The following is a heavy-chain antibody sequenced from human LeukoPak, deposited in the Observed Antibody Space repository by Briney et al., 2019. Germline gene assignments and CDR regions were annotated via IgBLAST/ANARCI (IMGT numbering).Heavy chain of an antibody. Sequence: GGSLRLSCGASGFTFSNGCMSWVRQDPGKGVEGVGRIKCNTDGGKTDYAAPVKARFTISRDDSKNTLYLQMNSLKTEYTAVYYCTTDTRLRYCDWLHKHVAFDIWGEGTMVTVSS. CDR1: GFTFSNGC. CDR3: TTDTRLRYCDWLHKHVAFDI. D-gene: IGHD3-9*01. J-gene: IGHJ3*02. V-gene: IGHV3-15*01. CDR2: IKCNTDGGKT.